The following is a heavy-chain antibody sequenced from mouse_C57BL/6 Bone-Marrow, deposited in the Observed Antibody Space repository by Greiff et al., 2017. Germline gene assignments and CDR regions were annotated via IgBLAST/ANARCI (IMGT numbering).Heavy chain of an antibody. J-gene: IGHJ2*01. D-gene: IGHD5-5*01. CDR3: TTPTYTPN. CDR1: GFNIKDDY. CDR2: IDPENGDT. Sequence: VQLQQSGAELVRPGASVKLSCTVSGFNIKDDYMHWVKQRPEQGLEWIGWIDPENGDTESASKFQGKATITADTTSNTAYLQLSSLTSEDTAVYYCTTPTYTPNWGKGTTLTVSS. V-gene: IGHV14-4*01.